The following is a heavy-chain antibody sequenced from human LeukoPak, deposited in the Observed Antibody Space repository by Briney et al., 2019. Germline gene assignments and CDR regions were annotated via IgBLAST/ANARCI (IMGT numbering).Heavy chain of an antibody. CDR3: ARDRTSSGWYYFDC. V-gene: IGHV3-21*01. Sequence: GGSLRLSCAASGFTFSSYSMNWVRQAPGKGLEWVSSISSSSSYIYYADSVKGRFTISRDNAKNSLYLQMNSLRAEDTAVYYCARDRTSSGWYYFDCWGQGTLVTVSS. J-gene: IGHJ4*02. CDR2: ISSSSSYI. D-gene: IGHD6-19*01. CDR1: GFTFSSYS.